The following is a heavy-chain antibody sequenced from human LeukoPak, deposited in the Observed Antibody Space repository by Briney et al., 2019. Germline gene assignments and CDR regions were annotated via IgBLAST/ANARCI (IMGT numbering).Heavy chain of an antibody. D-gene: IGHD6-6*01. Sequence: GESLKISCKGSGYRFTDDWIGWVRQMPGKGLEWMGIIYPGDSDTRYSPSFQGQVTISADKSISTAYLQWSSLKASDTAMYYCARQDGSSKYYFDYWGQGSLVTVSS. J-gene: IGHJ4*02. CDR2: IYPGDSDT. CDR3: ARQDGSSKYYFDY. V-gene: IGHV5-51*01. CDR1: GYRFTDDW.